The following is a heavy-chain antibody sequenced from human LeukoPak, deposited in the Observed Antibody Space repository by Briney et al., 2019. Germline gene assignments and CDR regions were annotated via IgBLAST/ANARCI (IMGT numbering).Heavy chain of an antibody. CDR1: GDSVSYDNW. Sequence: PSETLSLTCAVSGDSVSYDNWWSWVRQPPGKGLEWIGETHHSGSSNYNPSLKSRVTVSVDKSKNQVSLSLRSVTAADTAVYYCARHHYFALAYWGQGTLVTVCS. CDR2: THHSGSS. J-gene: IGHJ4*02. V-gene: IGHV4-4*02. D-gene: IGHD2-21*01. CDR3: ARHHYFALAY.